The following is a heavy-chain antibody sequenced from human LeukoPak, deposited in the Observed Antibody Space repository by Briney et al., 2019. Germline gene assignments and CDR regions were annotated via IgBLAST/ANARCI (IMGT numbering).Heavy chain of an antibody. D-gene: IGHD5-12*01. J-gene: IGHJ4*02. CDR3: ARDGYSGNDGL. CDR1: GGSISSYY. Sequence: SETLSLTCTVSGGSISSYYWSWIRQPPGKGLEWIGTNYNPSLKSRVTISVDTSKNQFSLKLSSVTAADTAVYYCARDGYSGNDGLWGQGTLVTVSS. V-gene: IGHV4-59*01. CDR2: T.